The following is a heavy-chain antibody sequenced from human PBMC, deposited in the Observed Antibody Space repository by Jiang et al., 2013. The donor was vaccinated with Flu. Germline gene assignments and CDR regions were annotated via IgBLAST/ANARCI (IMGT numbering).Heavy chain of an antibody. CDR2: INQDGSEK. CDR1: GFTFSSYW. Sequence: RLSCAASGFTFSSYWMTWVRQAPGKGLEWVANINQDGSEKYYVGSVKGRFTISRDSAKNSLYLQMNSLRPEDTAVYYCTRDMPFGTYWGQGTLVSVSS. J-gene: IGHJ4*02. D-gene: IGHD2-2*01. CDR3: TRDMPFGTY. V-gene: IGHV3-7*03.